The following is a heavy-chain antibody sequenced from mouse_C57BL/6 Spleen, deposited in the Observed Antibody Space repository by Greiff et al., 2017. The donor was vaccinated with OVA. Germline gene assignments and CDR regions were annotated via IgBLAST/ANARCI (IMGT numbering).Heavy chain of an antibody. CDR3: ARGGLLYYFDY. D-gene: IGHD2-12*01. CDR1: GYTFTSYW. V-gene: IGHV1-61*01. CDR2: IYPSDSET. J-gene: IGHJ2*01. Sequence: VQLQQSGAELVRPGSSVKLSCKASGYTFTSYWMDWVKQRPGQGLEWIGNIYPSDSETHYNQKFKDKATLTVDKSYSTAYMQLSSLTSEDSAVDYCARGGLLYYFDYWGQGTTLTVSS.